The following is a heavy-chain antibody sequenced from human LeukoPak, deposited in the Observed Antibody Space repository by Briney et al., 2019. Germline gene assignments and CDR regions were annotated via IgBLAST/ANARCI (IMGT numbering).Heavy chain of an antibody. Sequence: GGSLRLSCATSGFTFSSYSMNWVRQAPGKGLGWVSSISSSSSCIYYEDSVKGRFSISRDNANNSLYLQMNSLRAEDKAVYYCARDAYYYDSSGPYDYWGQGTLVTVSS. D-gene: IGHD3-22*01. J-gene: IGHJ4*02. CDR1: GFTFSSYS. V-gene: IGHV3-21*01. CDR3: ARDAYYYDSSGPYDY. CDR2: ISSSSSCI.